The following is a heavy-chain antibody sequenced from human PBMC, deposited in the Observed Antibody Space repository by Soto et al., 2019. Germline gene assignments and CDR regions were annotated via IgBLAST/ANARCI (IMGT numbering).Heavy chain of an antibody. V-gene: IGHV3-74*01. Sequence: PGGSLRLSCEASGFTFSDYWMHWVRQVPGKELMWVSRIDTDGSIKNYADYVQGRFTISRDNDKKTLYLQMNSLTAEDTDVYFCAKASNSSPWFDSWLESWGQGTLVTVSS. CDR1: GFTFSDYW. J-gene: IGHJ5*01. CDR2: IDTDGSIK. CDR3: AKASNSSPWFDSWLES. D-gene: IGHD6-6*01.